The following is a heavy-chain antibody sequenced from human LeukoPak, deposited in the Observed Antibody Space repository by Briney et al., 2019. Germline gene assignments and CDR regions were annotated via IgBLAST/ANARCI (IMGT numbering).Heavy chain of an antibody. V-gene: IGHV5-51*01. J-gene: IGHJ4*02. Sequence: GESLKISCKASGYSFTIYWIAWVRQMPGKGLEWMGITFPIDSDTRYSPSFRGQVTISADKSISTAYLQWSSLKASDTAMYCCARHGYGGLRNHFDYWGQGTLVTVSS. CDR3: ARHGYGGLRNHFDY. D-gene: IGHD4-23*01. CDR1: GYSFTIYW. CDR2: TFPIDSDT.